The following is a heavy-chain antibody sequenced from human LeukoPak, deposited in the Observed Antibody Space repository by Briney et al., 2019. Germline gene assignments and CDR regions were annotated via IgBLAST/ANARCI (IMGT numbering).Heavy chain of an antibody. Sequence: ASVKVSCKASGGTFSSYAISWVRQAPGQGLERMGGIIPIFGTANYAQKSQGRVTITADESTSTAYMELSSLRSEDTAVYHCAREGPSAIRFDPWGQGTLVTVSS. D-gene: IGHD2-21*01. CDR3: AREGPSAIRFDP. J-gene: IGHJ5*02. CDR2: IIPIFGTA. CDR1: GGTFSSYA. V-gene: IGHV1-69*01.